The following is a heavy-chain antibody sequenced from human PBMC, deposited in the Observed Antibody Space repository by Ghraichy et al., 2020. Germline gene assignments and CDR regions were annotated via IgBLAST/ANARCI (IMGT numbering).Heavy chain of an antibody. CDR1: GFTFSRYV. D-gene: IGHD2-15*01. CDR2: ISGSGGDT. V-gene: IGHV3-23*01. J-gene: IGHJ4*02. Sequence: GGSLRLSCAASGFTFSRYVMSWVRQAPGKGLEWVSGISGSGGDTYYADSVKGRFTTSRDNSKNTLYLQMKSLRADDTAVYYCAKGAVMLAAIPYYFHYWGQGTLVTVSS. CDR3: AKGAVMLAAIPYYFHY.